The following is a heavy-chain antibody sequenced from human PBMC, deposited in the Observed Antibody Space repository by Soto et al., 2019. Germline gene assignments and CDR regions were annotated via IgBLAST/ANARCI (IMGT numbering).Heavy chain of an antibody. D-gene: IGHD5-18*01. CDR1: GFTFRSYA. CDR3: AAEDVDTAMAPFDY. V-gene: IGHV3-23*01. Sequence: LRLSCSASGFTFRSYAMSWVRQAPGKGLEWVSGISGGGSDTYYADSVRGRFTISRDNSKNTLYLQMNSLRAEDTAVYYCAAEDVDTAMAPFDYWGQGTLVTVSS. CDR2: ISGGGSDT. J-gene: IGHJ4*02.